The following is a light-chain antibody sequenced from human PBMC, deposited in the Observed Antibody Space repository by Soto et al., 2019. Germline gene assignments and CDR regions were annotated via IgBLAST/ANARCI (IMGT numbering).Light chain of an antibody. CDR1: QGISSY. CDR3: RQRNRYPRT. CDR2: AAS. J-gene: IGKJ4*02. V-gene: IGKV1-9*01. Sequence: DIQLTQSPSFLSASVGDRVTITCRASQGISSYLAWYQQKPGKAPKLLIYAASTLQSGVPSRFSGSGSGTEFTLTISSLQPADVATYYCRQRNRYPRTCGGGTKVAIK.